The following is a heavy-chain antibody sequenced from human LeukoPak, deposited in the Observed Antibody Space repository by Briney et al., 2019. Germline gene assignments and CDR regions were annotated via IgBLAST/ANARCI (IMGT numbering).Heavy chain of an antibody. V-gene: IGHV3-30*02. Sequence: GGSLRLSCAASGFTFSSYGMHWVRQAPGKGLEWVAFIRYDGSNKYYADSVKGRFTISRDNSKNTLYLQMNSLRAEDTAVYYCAKDDYYDSSGYWVYWGQGTLVTVSS. CDR2: IRYDGSNK. CDR3: AKDDYYDSSGYWVY. CDR1: GFTFSSYG. J-gene: IGHJ4*02. D-gene: IGHD3-22*01.